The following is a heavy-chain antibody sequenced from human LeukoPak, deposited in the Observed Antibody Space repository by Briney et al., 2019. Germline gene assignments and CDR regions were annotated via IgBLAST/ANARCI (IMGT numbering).Heavy chain of an antibody. J-gene: IGHJ3*02. D-gene: IGHD3-22*01. Sequence: ASVKVSCTASGYTFISYGISWVRQAPGQGLEWMGWISAYNGNTNYAQKLQGRVTMTTDTSTSTAYMELRSLRSDDTAVYYCARGPPYDSSGYYYEGDAFDIWGQGTMVTVSS. V-gene: IGHV1-18*01. CDR2: ISAYNGNT. CDR1: GYTFISYG. CDR3: ARGPPYDSSGYYYEGDAFDI.